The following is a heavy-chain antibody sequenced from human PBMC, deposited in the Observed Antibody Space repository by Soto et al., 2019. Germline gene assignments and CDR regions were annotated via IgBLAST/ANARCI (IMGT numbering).Heavy chain of an antibody. CDR1: GGSISCYY. CDR2: IYYDGTI. V-gene: IGHV4-59*08. D-gene: IGHD3-10*02. Sequence: SITCTVSGGSISCYYWAGVRPTPDRGLAWIGRIYYDGTISSHPSLTSRVHLSVATHKNRFSLKLSSGTGEDTAVFFFFRAEDGIRDVRSVSAFLLNRSSDL. CDR3: FRAEDGIRDVRSVSAFLLNRSSDL. J-gene: IGHJ2*01.